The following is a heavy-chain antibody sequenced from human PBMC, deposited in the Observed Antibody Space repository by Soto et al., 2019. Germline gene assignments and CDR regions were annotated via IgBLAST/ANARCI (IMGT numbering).Heavy chain of an antibody. CDR1: GYTFTSYG. CDR2: INAANGDT. J-gene: IGHJ5*02. V-gene: IGHV1-3*01. Sequence: QVQLVQSGTEVKKPGASVKVSCKASGYTFTSYGIHWVRQAPGQRLEWMGWINAANGDTKYSPKFQGRVTITRDTSASTAYMELSSLRSEDTAVYYCVRRYVSATGIDWFDPWGQGTLVTVSS. CDR3: VRRYVSATGIDWFDP. D-gene: IGHD6-13*01.